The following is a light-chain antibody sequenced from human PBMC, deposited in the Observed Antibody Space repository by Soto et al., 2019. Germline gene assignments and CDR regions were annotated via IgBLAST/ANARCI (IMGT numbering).Light chain of an antibody. CDR1: GSQNGSNT. CDR3: AAWDDSLNGPNYV. CDR2: SNN. Sequence: QSGLTRPPSASGTPGERGTTSCSGRGSQNGSNTVNCYQQLPGTAPTLLIYSNNQRPSGVPDRFSRSKSGTSASLAISGLQSEDEADYYCAAWDDSLNGPNYVFGTGTKVTVL. J-gene: IGLJ1*01. V-gene: IGLV1-44*01.